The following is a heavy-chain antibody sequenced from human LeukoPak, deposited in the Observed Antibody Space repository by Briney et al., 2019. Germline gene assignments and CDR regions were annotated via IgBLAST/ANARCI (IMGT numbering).Heavy chain of an antibody. CDR3: ASEYSSSSHYFDY. CDR2: ISSSGGTI. J-gene: IGHJ4*02. D-gene: IGHD6-6*01. Sequence: KAGGSLRLSCAASGFTFSDYYMNWIRQAPGKGLEWISYISSSGGTIYYADSVKGRFTISRDNAKNSLYLQMNSLRAEDTAVYYCASEYSSSSHYFDYWGQGTLVTVSS. CDR1: GFTFSDYY. V-gene: IGHV3-11*04.